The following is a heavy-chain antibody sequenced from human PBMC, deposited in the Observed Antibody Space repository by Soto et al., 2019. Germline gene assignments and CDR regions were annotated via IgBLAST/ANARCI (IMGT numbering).Heavy chain of an antibody. CDR1: GFTFSSYG. Sequence: GGSLRLSCAASGFTFSSYGMHWVRQAPGKGLEWVAVISYDGSNKYYADSVKGRFTISRDNSKNTLYLQMNSLRAEDTAVYYCAKDLDYYDSSGYYRPDYYYYYGMDVWGQGTTVTVSS. V-gene: IGHV3-30*18. D-gene: IGHD3-22*01. J-gene: IGHJ6*02. CDR3: AKDLDYYDSSGYYRPDYYYYYGMDV. CDR2: ISYDGSNK.